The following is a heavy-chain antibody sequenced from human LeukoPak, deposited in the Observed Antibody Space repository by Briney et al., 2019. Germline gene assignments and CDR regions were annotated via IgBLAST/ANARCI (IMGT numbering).Heavy chain of an antibody. CDR2: IYYSGST. CDR1: GGSISSGGYY. Sequence: PSETLSLTCTVSGGSISSGGYYWSWIRQHPGKGLEWIGYIYYSGSTYYNPSLKSRVTMSVDTSKNQFSLKLSSVTAADTAVYYCARGGSVRESMRFDYWGQGTLVTVSS. CDR3: ARGGSVRESMRFDY. J-gene: IGHJ4*02. D-gene: IGHD3-16*01. V-gene: IGHV4-31*03.